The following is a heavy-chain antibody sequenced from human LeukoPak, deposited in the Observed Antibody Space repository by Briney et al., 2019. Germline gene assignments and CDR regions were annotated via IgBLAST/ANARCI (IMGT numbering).Heavy chain of an antibody. Sequence: SETLSLTCTVSGGSISSYYWSWLRQPPGKGLEWIGYIHYSGSSNYNPSLKSRVTMSVDTSKNQFSLKVNSVTAADTAVYYCARDRPPDYGDHKRGGNYMDVWGKGTTVTVSS. D-gene: IGHD4-17*01. CDR2: IHYSGSS. J-gene: IGHJ6*03. V-gene: IGHV4-59*01. CDR3: ARDRPPDYGDHKRGGNYMDV. CDR1: GGSISSYY.